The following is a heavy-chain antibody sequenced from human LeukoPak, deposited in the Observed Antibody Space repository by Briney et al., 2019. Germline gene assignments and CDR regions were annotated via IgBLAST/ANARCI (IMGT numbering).Heavy chain of an antibody. Sequence: GGSLRLSCEASGFSFSSFWMHWVRQAPGEGLVWVSRLNEDGGITNYADFAKGRFTISRDNARNTLYLQMNSLSADDTAVYYCTRDIGGRSAYWGQGTQVTVFS. V-gene: IGHV3-74*01. D-gene: IGHD3-16*01. CDR1: GFSFSSFW. J-gene: IGHJ4*02. CDR3: TRDIGGRSAY. CDR2: LNEDGGIT.